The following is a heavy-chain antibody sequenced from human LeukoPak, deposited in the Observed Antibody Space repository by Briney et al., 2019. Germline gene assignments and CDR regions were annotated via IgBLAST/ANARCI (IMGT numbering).Heavy chain of an antibody. V-gene: IGHV3-30*18. CDR2: ISYDGSNK. Sequence: PGGSLRLSCAASGFTFSSYGMHWVRQAPGKGLEWVSVISYDGSNKYYADSVKGRFTISRDNSKNTLYLQMNSLRAEDTAVYYCAKVMAFGVGQDEYYFDYWGQGTLVTVSS. J-gene: IGHJ4*02. CDR1: GFTFSSYG. CDR3: AKVMAFGVGQDEYYFDY. D-gene: IGHD2-8*01.